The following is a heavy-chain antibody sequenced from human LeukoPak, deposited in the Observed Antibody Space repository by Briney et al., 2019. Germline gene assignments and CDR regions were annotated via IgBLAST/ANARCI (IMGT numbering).Heavy chain of an antibody. J-gene: IGHJ5*02. Sequence: SETLSLTCAVYGGSFSGYYWSWIRQPPGKGLEWIGEINHSGSTNYNPSLKSRVTISVDTSKNQFSLKLSSVTAADTAVYYCASRDIVVVVAANWFDPWGQGTLVTVSS. CDR1: GGSFSGYY. D-gene: IGHD2-15*01. CDR3: ASRDIVVVVAANWFDP. V-gene: IGHV4-34*01. CDR2: INHSGST.